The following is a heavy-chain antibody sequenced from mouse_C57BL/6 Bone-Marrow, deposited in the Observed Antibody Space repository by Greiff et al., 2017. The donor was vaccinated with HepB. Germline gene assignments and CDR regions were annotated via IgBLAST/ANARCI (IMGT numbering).Heavy chain of an antibody. CDR2: INPNNGGT. CDR3: AREEYDYDLDD. J-gene: IGHJ2*01. Sequence: EVQLQQSGPELVKPGASVKISCKASGYTFTDYYMNWVKQSHGKSLEWIGDINPNNGGTSYNQKFKGKATLTVDKSSSTAYMELRSLTSEDSAVYYCAREEYDYDLDDWGQGTTLTVSS. D-gene: IGHD2-4*01. V-gene: IGHV1-26*01. CDR1: GYTFTDYY.